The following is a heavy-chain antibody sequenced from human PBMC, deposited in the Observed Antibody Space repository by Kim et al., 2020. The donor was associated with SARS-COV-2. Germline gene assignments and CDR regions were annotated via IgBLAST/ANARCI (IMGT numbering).Heavy chain of an antibody. J-gene: IGHJ6*02. CDR1: GFTFSNYG. D-gene: IGHD1-26*01. Sequence: GGSLRLSCAASGFTFSNYGLNWVRQAPGKGLEWVSSISSDGSNKWFADSVKGRFTISRDNSKNTLYLQMNSLRAEDTAVYYCAKDSRGSVSGGLGVWGQGTTVTVSS. CDR2: ISSDGSNK. CDR3: AKDSRGSVSGGLGV. V-gene: IGHV3-30*02.